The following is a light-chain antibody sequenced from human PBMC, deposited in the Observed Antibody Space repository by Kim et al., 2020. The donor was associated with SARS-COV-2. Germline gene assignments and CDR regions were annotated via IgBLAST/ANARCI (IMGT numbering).Light chain of an antibody. J-gene: IGLJ3*02. V-gene: IGLV3-1*01. Sequence: SPGQTASITCTGDKMGDKYACWYQQKPGQPPVLVIYQGSKRPPGIPARFSGSDTGNTATMTISGTEAMDEADYYWQAWNRSTRVFGGGTQLTVL. CDR2: QGS. CDR3: QAWNRSTRV. CDR1: KMGDKY.